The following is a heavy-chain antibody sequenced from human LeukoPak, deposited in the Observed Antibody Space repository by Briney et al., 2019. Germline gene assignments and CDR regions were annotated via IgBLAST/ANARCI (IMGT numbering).Heavy chain of an antibody. CDR3: ARDGAEYYGFWSGYLYHDY. V-gene: IGHV1-18*01. J-gene: IGHJ4*02. CDR2: ISAYSGNT. D-gene: IGHD3-3*01. CDR1: GYTFTSYG. Sequence: ASVKVSCKASGYTFTSYGISWVRQAPGQGLEWMGWISAYSGNTNYAQKLQGGVTMTTDTSTSTAYMELRSLTSDDTAVYYCARDGAEYYGFWSGYLYHDYWGQGTLVTVSS.